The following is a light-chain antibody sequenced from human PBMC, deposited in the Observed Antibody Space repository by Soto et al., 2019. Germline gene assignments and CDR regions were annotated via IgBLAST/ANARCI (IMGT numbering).Light chain of an antibody. CDR2: GAS. CDR3: QQYNNWPPWT. V-gene: IGKV3-15*01. CDR1: QSISSN. Sequence: EIVMTQSPATLSVSPGERATVSCRASQSISSNLAWHQQKPGQAPRLLIYGASTRATGVPARFSGSGSGTEFSLTISSLQSEDFALYYCQQYNNWPPWTFGQGTRVEVK. J-gene: IGKJ1*01.